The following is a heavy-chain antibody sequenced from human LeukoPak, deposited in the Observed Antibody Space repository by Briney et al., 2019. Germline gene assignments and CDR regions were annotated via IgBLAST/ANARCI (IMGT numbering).Heavy chain of an antibody. CDR2: INQDGSEK. J-gene: IGHJ3*01. CDR3: ARDTTHTHYGDAFDL. D-gene: IGHD4-17*01. V-gene: IGHV3-7*01. Sequence: PGGSLRLSCAGSGFTFSTYWMSWVRRPPGKGLEWVGNINQDGSEKNFVDSVKGRFTISRDNAKNSLYLQLNRLRVEGTATYFCARDTTHTHYGDAFDLWGQGTLVAVSS. CDR1: GFTFSTYW.